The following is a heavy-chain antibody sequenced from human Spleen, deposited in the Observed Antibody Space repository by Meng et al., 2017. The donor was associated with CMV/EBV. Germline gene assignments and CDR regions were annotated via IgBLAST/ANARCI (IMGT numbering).Heavy chain of an antibody. CDR1: GGTFDDYA. D-gene: IGHD2-2*03. Sequence: GGSLRLTCAVSGGTFDDYATHWVRQAPGKGLEWDSGISWNSGKIGYADSVKGRFTISRDNAENFLYLQMNSLRAEDTALYSCVKDIGVDIVVVPAATVYYYYGMDVWGQGTTVTVSS. CDR3: VKDIGVDIVVVPAATVYYYYGMDV. CDR2: ISWNSGKI. J-gene: IGHJ6*02. V-gene: IGHV3-9*01.